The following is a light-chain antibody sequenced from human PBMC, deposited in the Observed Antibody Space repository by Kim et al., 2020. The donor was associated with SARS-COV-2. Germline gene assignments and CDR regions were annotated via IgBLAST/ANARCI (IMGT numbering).Light chain of an antibody. Sequence: QSVLTQPPSASGTPGQRVTISCSGSSSDIGSYTLNLYQQLPGTAPKLLINSNNQRPSGVPDRFSGAKSGTTTSLAISGLQSEDEADYYCAAWDDSLNGWVFGGGTQLTVL. CDR3: AAWDDSLNGWV. CDR2: SNN. CDR1: SSDIGSYT. J-gene: IGLJ3*02. V-gene: IGLV1-44*01.